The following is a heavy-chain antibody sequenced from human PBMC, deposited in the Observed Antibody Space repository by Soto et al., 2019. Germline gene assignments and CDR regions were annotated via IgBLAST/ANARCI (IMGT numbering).Heavy chain of an antibody. Sequence: GWSLRLSCAASVFTFSSYWMSWFRQAPGKGLEWVANIKQDGSEKYYVDSVKGRFTISRDNAKNSLYLQMNSLRAEDTAVYYCARSVWAFDIWGQGTMVTVSS. CDR3: ARSVWAFDI. CDR2: IKQDGSEK. V-gene: IGHV3-7*03. J-gene: IGHJ3*02. CDR1: VFTFSSYW. D-gene: IGHD2-21*01.